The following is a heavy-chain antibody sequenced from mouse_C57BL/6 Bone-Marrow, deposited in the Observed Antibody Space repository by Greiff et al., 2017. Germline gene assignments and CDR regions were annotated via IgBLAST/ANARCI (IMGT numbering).Heavy chain of an antibody. CDR3: ARMITPVVPGDY. Sequence: QVTLKVSGPGILQPSQTLSLTCSFSGFSLSTFGMGVGWIRQPSGKGLEWLAHIWWDDDKYYNPALKSRLTITEDTSKTHVFLQIANVDTADTATYYCARMITPVVPGDYWGQGTTLTVSS. D-gene: IGHD1-1*01. CDR1: GFSLSTFGMG. CDR2: IWWDDDK. J-gene: IGHJ2*01. V-gene: IGHV8-8*01.